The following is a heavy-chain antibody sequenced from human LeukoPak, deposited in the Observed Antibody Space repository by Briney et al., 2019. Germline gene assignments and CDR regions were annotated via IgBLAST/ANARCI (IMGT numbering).Heavy chain of an antibody. D-gene: IGHD3-10*01. Sequence: GGSLRLSCAASGFSFSTYKMTWVRQAPGKGLEWVSSIFTGSGDFFYADSVKGRFTISRDDAKDSLYLQMNSLRAEDTAVYYCARDYYGSGSSYNWFDPWGQGTLVTVSS. CDR3: ARDYYGSGSSYNWFDP. CDR1: GFSFSTYK. V-gene: IGHV3-21*01. J-gene: IGHJ5*02. CDR2: IFTGSGDF.